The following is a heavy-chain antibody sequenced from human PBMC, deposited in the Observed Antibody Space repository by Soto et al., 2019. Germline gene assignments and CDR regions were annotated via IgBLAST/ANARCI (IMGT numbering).Heavy chain of an antibody. D-gene: IGHD5-12*01. J-gene: IGHJ4*02. V-gene: IGHV3-20*04. Sequence: EVQLVESGGGVVRPGGSLRLSCAASGFTFDDYGMSWVRQAPGKGLEWVSGINWNGGSTGYADSVKGRFTISRDNAKNSLYLQMKSLRAEDTALYYCARGHVDIVATITGDFDYWGQGTLVTVSS. CDR3: ARGHVDIVATITGDFDY. CDR2: INWNGGST. CDR1: GFTFDDYG.